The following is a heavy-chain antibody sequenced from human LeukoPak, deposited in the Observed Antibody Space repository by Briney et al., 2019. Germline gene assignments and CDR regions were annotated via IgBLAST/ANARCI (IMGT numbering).Heavy chain of an antibody. CDR3: ARVASGSYYPWFDP. Sequence: PSETLSLTCTVSGGSISSYYWSWIRQPPGKGLGWIGYIYYSGSTNYNPSLKSRVTISADTSKNQFSLKLSSVTAADTAVYYCARVASGSYYPWFDPWGQGTLVTVSS. CDR1: GGSISSYY. V-gene: IGHV4-59*01. J-gene: IGHJ5*02. CDR2: IYYSGST. D-gene: IGHD1-26*01.